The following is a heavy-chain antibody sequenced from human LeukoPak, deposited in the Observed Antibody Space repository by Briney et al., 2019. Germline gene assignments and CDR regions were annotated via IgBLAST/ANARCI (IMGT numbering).Heavy chain of an antibody. Sequence: GGSLRLSCAASGFTFSSYWMSWVRQAPGKGLEWVANIKQDGSEKYYVDSVKGRFTISRDNAKNSLYLQMNSLRAEDTAVYYCARDGFYYDILTGYSNWFNPWGQGTLVTVSS. CDR3: ARDGFYYDILTGYSNWFNP. CDR2: IKQDGSEK. J-gene: IGHJ5*02. CDR1: GFTFSSYW. V-gene: IGHV3-7*01. D-gene: IGHD3-9*01.